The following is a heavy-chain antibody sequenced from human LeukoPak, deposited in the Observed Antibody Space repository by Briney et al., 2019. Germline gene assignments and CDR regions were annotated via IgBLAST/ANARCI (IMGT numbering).Heavy chain of an antibody. Sequence: ASVKVSCKASGYTFTGCYMHWVRQAPGQGLEWMGWINPNSGGTNYAQKFQGRVTMTRDTSISTAYMELSRLRSDDTAVYYCARGDNYYGSGSYRWFDPWGQGTLVTVSS. CDR1: GYTFTGCY. J-gene: IGHJ5*02. D-gene: IGHD3-10*01. V-gene: IGHV1-2*02. CDR3: ARGDNYYGSGSYRWFDP. CDR2: INPNSGGT.